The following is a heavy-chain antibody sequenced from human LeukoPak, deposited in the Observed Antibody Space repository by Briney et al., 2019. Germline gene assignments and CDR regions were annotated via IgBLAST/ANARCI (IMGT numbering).Heavy chain of an antibody. Sequence: GASMKVSCKASGYTFTSYDINWVRQATGQGLEWMGWMNPNSGNTGYAQKFQGRVTMTTNTSISTAYMELSSLRSEDTAVYYCARREYGSGSYHLVYWGQGTLVTVSS. V-gene: IGHV1-8*01. CDR1: GYTFTSYD. CDR2: MNPNSGNT. J-gene: IGHJ4*02. CDR3: ARREYGSGSYHLVY. D-gene: IGHD3-10*01.